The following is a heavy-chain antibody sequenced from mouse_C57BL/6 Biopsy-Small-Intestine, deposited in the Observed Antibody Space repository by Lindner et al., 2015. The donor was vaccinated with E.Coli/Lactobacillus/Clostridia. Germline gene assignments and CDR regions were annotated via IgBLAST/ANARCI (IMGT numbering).Heavy chain of an antibody. CDR1: GYTFTNYY. J-gene: IGHJ4*01. CDR2: INSAGGAT. CDR3: ARELMENNGWHPNDH. Sequence: SVKVSCKSSGYTFTNYYIHWVRQAPGQGLEWIGLINSAGGATNYAQKFRGRVTMTRDTSTSTVYMELSSLISEDTAVYYCARELMENNGWHPNDHWGQGTLVTVSS. V-gene: IGHV1-55*01. D-gene: IGHD2-3*01.